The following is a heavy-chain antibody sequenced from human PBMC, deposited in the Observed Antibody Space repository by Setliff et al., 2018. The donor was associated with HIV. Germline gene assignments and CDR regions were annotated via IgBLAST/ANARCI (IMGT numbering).Heavy chain of an antibody. Sequence: GASVKVSCKASGYTFTDYYMHWVRQAPGQGLEWMGIINPRGGSTTYAQKFQGRVTMTTDTSTSTAYMELRSLRSDDTAVYYCARAGGFCNAANCLRSYDAFDIWGQGTTVTVSS. J-gene: IGHJ3*02. D-gene: IGHD2-15*01. CDR2: INPRGGST. CDR3: ARAGGFCNAANCLRSYDAFDI. CDR1: GYTFTDYY. V-gene: IGHV1-46*01.